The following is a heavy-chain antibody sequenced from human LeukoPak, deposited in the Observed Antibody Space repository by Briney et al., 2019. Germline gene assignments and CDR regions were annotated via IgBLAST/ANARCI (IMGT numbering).Heavy chain of an antibody. Sequence: SETLSLTCAVYGGSFSGYYWSWIRQPPGKGLEWIGEINHSGSTNYNPSLKSRVTISVDTSKNQFSLKLSSVTAADTAVYYCARRAYSGSYLDYWGQGTLVTVSS. D-gene: IGHD1-26*01. V-gene: IGHV4-34*01. J-gene: IGHJ4*02. CDR2: INHSGST. CDR3: ARRAYSGSYLDY. CDR1: GGSFSGYY.